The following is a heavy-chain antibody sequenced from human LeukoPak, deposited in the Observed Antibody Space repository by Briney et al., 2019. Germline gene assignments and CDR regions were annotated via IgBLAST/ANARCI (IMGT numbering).Heavy chain of an antibody. CDR3: ARERSGSEIFARSFDI. V-gene: IGHV3-11*01. Sequence: SGGSLRLSCAASGFTFSDYEMSWVRQAPGKGLEWLSHISVSGTTIHYADSVKGRFTISRGNAKNSVYLQMNSLRAEDTAVYYCARERSGSEIFARSFDIWGQGTMVTVSS. D-gene: IGHD3-3*01. CDR2: ISVSGTTI. J-gene: IGHJ3*02. CDR1: GFTFSDYE.